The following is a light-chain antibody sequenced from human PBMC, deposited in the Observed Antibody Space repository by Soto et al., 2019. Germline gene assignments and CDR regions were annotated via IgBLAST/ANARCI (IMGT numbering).Light chain of an antibody. CDR2: DAS. V-gene: IGKV3-15*01. CDR3: QQNNNWPPTYT. CDR1: QSVSSN. Sequence: EIVMTQSPATLSVSPGERATLSCRASQSVSSNLVWYQQKPGQAPRLLIYDASTRATGVPARFSGSGSGTEFTLTISSLQSEDFAVYYCQQNNNWPPTYTFGQGTKLEIQ. J-gene: IGKJ2*01.